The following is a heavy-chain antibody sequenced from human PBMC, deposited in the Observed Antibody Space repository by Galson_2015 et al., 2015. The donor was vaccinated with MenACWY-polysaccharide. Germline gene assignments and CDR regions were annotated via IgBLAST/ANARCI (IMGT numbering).Heavy chain of an antibody. J-gene: IGHJ4*02. Sequence: TLSLTCAVSGDSINSGDYLWNWFRQPPGKGLEWIGYTSYSGGSNDNPSLRSRLTVSLDASNHRFSLNLRSLTAADTAVYYCARASRRDYRFGWFDYWGQGTLVTVSS. V-gene: IGHV4-30-4*01. CDR2: TSYSGGS. D-gene: IGHD4-11*01. CDR1: GDSINSGDYL. CDR3: ARASRRDYRFGWFDY.